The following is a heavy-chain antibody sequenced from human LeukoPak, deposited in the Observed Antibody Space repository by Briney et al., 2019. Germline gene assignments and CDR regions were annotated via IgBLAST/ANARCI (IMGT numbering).Heavy chain of an antibody. CDR3: ARALTGYYYYYYMDV. V-gene: IGHV1-18*01. Sequence: ASVKVSCKASGYTFTSYGISWVRQAPGQGLEWMGWISAYNGNTNYAQKLQGRVTMTRNTSISTDYMELSSLRSEDTAVYYCARALTGYYYYYYMDVWGKGTTVTVSS. J-gene: IGHJ6*03. CDR2: ISAYNGNT. CDR1: GYTFTSYG. D-gene: IGHD1-14*01.